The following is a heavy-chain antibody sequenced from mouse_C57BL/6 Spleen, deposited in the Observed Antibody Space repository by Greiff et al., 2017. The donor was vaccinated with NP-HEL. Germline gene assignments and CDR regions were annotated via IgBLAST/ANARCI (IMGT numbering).Heavy chain of an antibody. CDR3: ARLGEGYCGLAY. Sequence: VQLQQSGPELVKPGASVKISCKASGYAFSSSWMNWVKQRPGKGLEWIGRIYPGDGDTNYNGKFKGKATLTADKSSSTAYMQLSSLTSEDSAVYFCARLGEGYCGLAYWGQGTRVTASA. CDR1: GYAFSSSW. V-gene: IGHV1-82*01. J-gene: IGHJ3*01. CDR2: IYPGDGDT. D-gene: IGHD2-3*01.